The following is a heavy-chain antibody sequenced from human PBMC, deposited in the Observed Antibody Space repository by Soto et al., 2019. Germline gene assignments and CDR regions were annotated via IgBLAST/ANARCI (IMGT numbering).Heavy chain of an antibody. J-gene: IGHJ6*02. CDR2: INPNSGGT. CDR1: GYTFTGYY. CDR3: ARSIAAARPLYYYGMDV. Sequence: ASVKVSCKASGYTFTGYYMHWVRQAPGQGLEWMGWINPNSGGTNYAQKFQGWVTMTRDTSISTAYMELSRLRSDDTAVYYCARSIAAARPLYYYGMDVWGQGTTVTVSS. V-gene: IGHV1-2*04. D-gene: IGHD6-13*01.